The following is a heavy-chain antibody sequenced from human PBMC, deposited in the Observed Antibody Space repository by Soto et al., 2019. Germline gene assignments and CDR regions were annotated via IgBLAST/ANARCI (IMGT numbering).Heavy chain of an antibody. V-gene: IGHV3-33*01. CDR2: IWYDGSNK. Sequence: GGSLRLSCAASGFTFSSYGMHWVRQAPGKGLEWVAVIWYDGSNKYYADSVKGRFTISRDNSKNTLYLQMNSLRAEDTAVYYCAREGKLLLFGESPNAFDIWGQGPMVTVSS. CDR1: GFTFSSYG. D-gene: IGHD3-10*01. CDR3: AREGKLLLFGESPNAFDI. J-gene: IGHJ3*02.